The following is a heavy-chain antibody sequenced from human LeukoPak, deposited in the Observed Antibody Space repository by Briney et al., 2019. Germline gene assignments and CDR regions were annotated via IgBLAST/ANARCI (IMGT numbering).Heavy chain of an antibody. D-gene: IGHD4-17*01. CDR3: ARGIRSFTVTEGTHAFDI. CDR2: IYYSGST. Sequence: SETLSLTCTVSGGSISSSSYYWGWIRQPPGKGLEWIGSIYYSGSTYYNPSLKSRVTISVDTSKNQFSLKLSSVTAADTAVYYCARGIRSFTVTEGTHAFDIWGQGTMVTVSS. J-gene: IGHJ3*02. V-gene: IGHV4-39*07. CDR1: GGSISSSSYY.